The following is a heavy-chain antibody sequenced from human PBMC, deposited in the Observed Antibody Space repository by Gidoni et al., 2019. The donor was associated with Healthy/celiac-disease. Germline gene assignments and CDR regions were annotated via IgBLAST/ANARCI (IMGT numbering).Heavy chain of an antibody. CDR2: SIPVLGIA. Sequence: QVQLVQSGAEVKQPGSSVKVPCQASGGTFSSSTISWVRQAPGQGLEWRGRSIPVLGIANYAQKFQGRVTITADKSTSTAYMELSSLRSEDTAVYYCRLLWFGEAPFDAFDIWGQGTMVTVSS. J-gene: IGHJ3*02. CDR1: GGTFSSST. CDR3: RLLWFGEAPFDAFDI. V-gene: IGHV1-69*02. D-gene: IGHD3-10*01.